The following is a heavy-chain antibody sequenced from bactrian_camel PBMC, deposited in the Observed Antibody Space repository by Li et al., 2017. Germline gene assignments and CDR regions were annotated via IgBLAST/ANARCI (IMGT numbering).Heavy chain of an antibody. D-gene: IGHD2*01. CDR3: AANKWEGEYCSDNYYGYHY. CDR2: IGRDELP. CDR1: EYTRDYC. Sequence: QVQLVESGGGSVQAGGSLTLSCVASEYTRDYCMGWSRQAPGKEREGVAYIGRDELPTYADSVKGRFNISKDIAKNTLVLEMNSLKPDDTAYYYCAANKWEGEYCSDNYYGYHYWGQGTQVTVS. V-gene: IGHV3S53*01. J-gene: IGHJ4*01.